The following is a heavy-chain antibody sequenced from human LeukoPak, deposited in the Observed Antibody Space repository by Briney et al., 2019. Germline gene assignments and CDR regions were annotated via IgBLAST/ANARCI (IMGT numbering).Heavy chain of an antibody. Sequence: GGSLRLSCTTTGFTFSSYGMHWVRQAPGKGLEWVAVISSDGSGKHSAESVKGRFTISRDNSKNTLYLQRNSLRAEDTAVYYCAKDLTGGNYYLDYWGQGTLVTVSS. CDR1: GFTFSSYG. D-gene: IGHD1-26*01. V-gene: IGHV3-30*18. CDR3: AKDLTGGNYYLDY. J-gene: IGHJ4*02. CDR2: ISSDGSGK.